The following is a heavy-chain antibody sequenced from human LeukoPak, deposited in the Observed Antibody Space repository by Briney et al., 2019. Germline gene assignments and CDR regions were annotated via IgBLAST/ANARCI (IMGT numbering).Heavy chain of an antibody. CDR2: INTNTGNP. V-gene: IGHV7-4-1*02. Sequence: ASVKVSRKASGYTFTSYAMNWVRQAPGQGLEWMGWINTNTGNPTYAQGFTGRFVFSLDTSVSTAYLQISSLKAEDTAVYYCARAAASGWYSSFPDYWGQGTLVTVSS. J-gene: IGHJ4*02. CDR3: ARAAASGWYSSFPDY. CDR1: GYTFTSYA. D-gene: IGHD6-19*01.